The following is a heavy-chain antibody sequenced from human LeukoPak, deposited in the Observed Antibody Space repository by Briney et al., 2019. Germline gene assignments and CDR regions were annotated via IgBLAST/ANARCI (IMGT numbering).Heavy chain of an antibody. CDR2: INHSGST. Sequence: SETLSLTCAVYGGSFSGYYWSWIRQPPGKGLEWIGEINHSGSTNYNPSLKSRVTISVDTSKNQFSLKLSSVTAADTAVYYCATALGYCSSTSCYDVYFQHWGQGTLVTVSS. V-gene: IGHV4-34*01. CDR1: GGSFSGYY. CDR3: ATALGYCSSTSCYDVYFQH. D-gene: IGHD2-2*01. J-gene: IGHJ1*01.